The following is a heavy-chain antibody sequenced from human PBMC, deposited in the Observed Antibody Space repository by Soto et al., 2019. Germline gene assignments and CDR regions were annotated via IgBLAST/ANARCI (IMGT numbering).Heavy chain of an antibody. J-gene: IGHJ4*02. CDR2: IHYSGNS. V-gene: IGHV4-59*02. CDR3: ARGAGDYATPFDY. D-gene: IGHD4-17*01. Sequence: SETLSPTCTVSGASVTTTYWSWIRQPPGKGLEWIGYIHYSGNSLYKQYIKSRVTMSVETSKNQFSLRLTSVTAADTAVYFCARGAGDYATPFDYWGPGTLVTV. CDR1: GASVTTTY.